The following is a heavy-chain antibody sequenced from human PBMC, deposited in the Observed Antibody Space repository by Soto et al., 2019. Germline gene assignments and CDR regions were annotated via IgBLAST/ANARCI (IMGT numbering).Heavy chain of an antibody. D-gene: IGHD4-17*01. CDR2: IYYSGST. CDR1: GGSISSYY. CDR3: ARDSDPTARYYYYGMDV. J-gene: IGHJ6*02. V-gene: IGHV4-59*01. Sequence: SETLSLTCTVSGGSISSYYWSWIRQPPGKGLEWIGYIYYSGSTNYNPSLKSRVTISVDTSKNQFSLKLSSVTAADTAVYYCARDSDPTARYYYYGMDVWGQGTTVTVSS.